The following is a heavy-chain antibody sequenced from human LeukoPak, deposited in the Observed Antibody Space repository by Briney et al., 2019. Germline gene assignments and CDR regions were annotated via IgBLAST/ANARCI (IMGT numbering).Heavy chain of an antibody. V-gene: IGHV4-39*01. J-gene: IGHJ3*02. CDR1: GGSITSSSHY. D-gene: IGHD3-22*01. CDR3: ARHCYGSGYFSDAFDI. CDR2: LYYRGTT. Sequence: SETLSLTCTVSGGSITSSSHYWGWISQPPGKGLEWIGRLYYRGTTYYNPSLKSRVTISADTSKNQFSLKLNSVTAADTAVYYCARHCYGSGYFSDAFDIWGQGTMVTVSS.